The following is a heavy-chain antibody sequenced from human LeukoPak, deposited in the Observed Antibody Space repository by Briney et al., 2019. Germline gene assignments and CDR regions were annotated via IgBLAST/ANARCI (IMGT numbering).Heavy chain of an antibody. J-gene: IGHJ5*02. Sequence: GGSLRLSCAASGFTFSSYGMHWVRQAPGKGLEWVAVIWYDGSNKYYADSVKGRFTISRDNSKNTLYLQMNSLRAEDTAVYYCARKGSYGSVFDPWGQGTLVTVSS. CDR1: GFTFSSYG. CDR3: ARKGSYGSVFDP. D-gene: IGHD3-10*01. V-gene: IGHV3-33*01. CDR2: IWYDGSNK.